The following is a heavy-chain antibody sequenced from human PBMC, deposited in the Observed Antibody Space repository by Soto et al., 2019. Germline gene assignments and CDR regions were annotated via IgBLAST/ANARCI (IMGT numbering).Heavy chain of an antibody. CDR1: GFPFRSYG. J-gene: IGHJ6*03. CDR2: IWYDGSNK. CDR3: ARDWSGYLYYYYYMDV. V-gene: IGHV3-33*01. D-gene: IGHD3-3*01. Sequence: GGSLRLSCARSGFPFRSYGLHWVRQAPGKGLEWVAVIWYDGSNKYYADSVKGRFTISRDNSKNTLYLQMNSLRAEDTAVYYCARDWSGYLYYYYYMDVWGKGTTVTVSS.